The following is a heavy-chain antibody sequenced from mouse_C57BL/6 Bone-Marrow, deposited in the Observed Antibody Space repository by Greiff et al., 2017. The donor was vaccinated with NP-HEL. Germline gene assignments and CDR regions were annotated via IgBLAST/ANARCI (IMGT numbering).Heavy chain of an antibody. Sequence: EVQLQQSGPGLVKPSQSLSLTCSVTGYSITSGYYWNWIRQFPGNKLEWMGYISYDGSNNYNPSLNNRISITRDTSKNQFFLKLNSVTTEDTATYYCARDYDYGGAWFAYWGQGTLVTVSA. CDR1: GYSITSGYY. J-gene: IGHJ3*01. V-gene: IGHV3-6*01. D-gene: IGHD2-4*01. CDR3: ARDYDYGGAWFAY. CDR2: ISYDGSN.